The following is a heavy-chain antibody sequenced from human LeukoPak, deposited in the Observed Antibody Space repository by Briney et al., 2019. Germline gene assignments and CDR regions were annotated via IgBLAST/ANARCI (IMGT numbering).Heavy chain of an antibody. V-gene: IGHV4-34*01. J-gene: IGHJ4*02. CDR2: INHRGST. CDR3: AREGSSGYYYFDY. Sequence: PSETLSLTCAVYGGSFSGYYWSWIRQPPGKGLEWIGEINHRGSTNYNPSLKSRVTISVDTSKNQFSLKLSSVTAADTAVYYCAREGSSGYYYFDYWGQGTLVTVSS. D-gene: IGHD3-22*01. CDR1: GGSFSGYY.